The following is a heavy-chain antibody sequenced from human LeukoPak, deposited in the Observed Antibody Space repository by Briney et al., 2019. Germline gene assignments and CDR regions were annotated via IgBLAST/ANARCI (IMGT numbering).Heavy chain of an antibody. J-gene: IGHJ4*02. CDR1: GVPFSNYY. V-gene: IGHV4-34*01. D-gene: IGHD6-19*01. CDR2: INHSGYT. Sequence: SETLSLTCAVSGVPFSNYYWSWVRQSPRQGLEWIGEINHSGYTNYNPSLKSRVTMSIDTSKNQFSLKLTSVTAADAGVYYCTRAVAGHLDWRQGTLVTVSS. CDR3: TRAVAGHLD.